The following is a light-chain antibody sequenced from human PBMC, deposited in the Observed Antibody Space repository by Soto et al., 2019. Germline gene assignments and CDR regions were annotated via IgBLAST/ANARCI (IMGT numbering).Light chain of an antibody. V-gene: IGKV1-9*01. CDR3: QQLTSYPRST. J-gene: IGKJ5*01. Sequence: DIQLTQSPSFLSASVGDRVTITCRASQGISNYLAWYQQRPGKAPKLLIYAASTLQTGVPSRFSGSGSGTEFTLPISSLQPEDFATYHCQQLTSYPRSTFGQGTRLEI. CDR1: QGISNY. CDR2: AAS.